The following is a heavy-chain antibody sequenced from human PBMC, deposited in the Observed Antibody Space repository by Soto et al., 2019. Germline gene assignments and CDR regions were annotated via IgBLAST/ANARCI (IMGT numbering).Heavy chain of an antibody. CDR2: IIPIFGTA. Sequence: SVKVSCKASGGTFSSYAISWVRQAPGQGLEWMGGIIPIFGTANCAQKFRGRVTITADESTSTAYMELSSLRSEDTAVYYCARGAIVVVPAANSDYYYYGMDVWGQGTTVTVSS. CDR1: GGTFSSYA. CDR3: ARGAIVVVPAANSDYYYYGMDV. D-gene: IGHD2-2*01. V-gene: IGHV1-69*13. J-gene: IGHJ6*02.